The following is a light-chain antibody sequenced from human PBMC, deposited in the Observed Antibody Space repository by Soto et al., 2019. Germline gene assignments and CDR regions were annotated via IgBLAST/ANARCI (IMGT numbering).Light chain of an antibody. CDR2: DAS. Sequence: EIQMSQSPSSRSSPLWARVTITCRASQRISSYLKWYQQKPGKAPKLLIYDASSLQSGVPSRFSGGGSGTDFTLTISSLQPEDFATYYCQQSYSTPWTFGQGTKVDIK. CDR1: QRISSY. CDR3: QQSYSTPWT. V-gene: IGKV1-39*01. J-gene: IGKJ1*01.